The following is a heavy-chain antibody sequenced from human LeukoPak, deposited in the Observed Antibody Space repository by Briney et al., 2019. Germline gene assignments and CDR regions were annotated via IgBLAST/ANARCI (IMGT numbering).Heavy chain of an antibody. V-gene: IGHV4-34*01. CDR2: INHSGST. D-gene: IGHD3-16*01. J-gene: IGHJ4*02. CDR3: ARVFGGVMDY. CDR1: GGSFSGYY. Sequence: PSETLSLTCAVYGGSFSGYYWSWIRQPPGKGLEWIGEINHSGSTNYNPSLKSRVTISVDTSKNQFSLKLSSVTAADTAVYYCARVFGGVMDYWGQGTLVTVSS.